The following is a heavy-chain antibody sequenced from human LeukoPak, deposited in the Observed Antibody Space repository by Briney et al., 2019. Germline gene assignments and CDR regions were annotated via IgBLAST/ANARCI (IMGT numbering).Heavy chain of an antibody. CDR3: ARTNWGLLGY. D-gene: IGHD7-27*01. V-gene: IGHV4-59*01. Sequence: SETLSLTCTVSGGSISSYYWSWIRQPPGKGLEWIGYIYYSGSTSYSGSTNYNPSLKSRVTISLDTSKNQFSLKLSSVTAADTAVYYCARTNWGLLGYWGQGTLVTVSS. J-gene: IGHJ4*02. CDR2: IYYSGSTSYSGST. CDR1: GGSISSYY.